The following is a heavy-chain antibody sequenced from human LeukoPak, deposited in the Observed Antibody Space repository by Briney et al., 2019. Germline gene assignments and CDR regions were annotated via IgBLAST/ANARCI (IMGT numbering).Heavy chain of an antibody. D-gene: IGHD1-14*01. V-gene: IGHV4-39*07. Sequence: LETLSLICTVSGASMSSPDYYWGWIRQPPGKGPEWIASISHTGSTYHSAALKSRVSITVDTSKNQFSLILRSVIAADTAVYYCARDRRLNLNWFDPWGQGTLVTVSS. CDR1: GASMSSPDYY. J-gene: IGHJ5*02. CDR3: ARDRRLNLNWFDP. CDR2: ISHTGST.